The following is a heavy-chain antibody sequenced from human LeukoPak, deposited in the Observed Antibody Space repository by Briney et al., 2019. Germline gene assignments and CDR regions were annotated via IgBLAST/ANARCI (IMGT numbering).Heavy chain of an antibody. V-gene: IGHV3-48*04. CDR1: EFTFSSYS. CDR3: ARFITGTGDYGMDV. CDR2: ISSSSSTI. D-gene: IGHD1-20*01. Sequence: GGSLRLSCAASEFTFSSYSMNWVRQAPGKGLEWVSYISSSSSTIYYADSVKGRFTISRDNAKNSLYLQMNSLRAEDTAVYYCARFITGTGDYGMDVWGQGSTVTVSS. J-gene: IGHJ6*02.